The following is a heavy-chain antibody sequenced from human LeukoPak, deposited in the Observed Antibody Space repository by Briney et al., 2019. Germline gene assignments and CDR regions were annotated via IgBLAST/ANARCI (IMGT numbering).Heavy chain of an antibody. J-gene: IGHJ6*03. D-gene: IGHD5-18*01. Sequence: ASVKVSCKASGYTFTSYGISWVRQAPGQGLEWMGWISAYNGNTNYAQKLQGRVTMTTDTSTSTAYMELRSLGSDDTAVYYCARSPPRGYSYGDRYMDVWGKGTTVTVSS. CDR2: ISAYNGNT. CDR3: ARSPPRGYSYGDRYMDV. V-gene: IGHV1-18*01. CDR1: GYTFTSYG.